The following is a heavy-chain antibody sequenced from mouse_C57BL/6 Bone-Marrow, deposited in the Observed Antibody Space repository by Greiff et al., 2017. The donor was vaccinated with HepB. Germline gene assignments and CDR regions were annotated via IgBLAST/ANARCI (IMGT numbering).Heavy chain of an antibody. D-gene: IGHD4-1*01. CDR2: INPSTGGT. V-gene: IGHV1-42*01. CDR1: GYSFTGYY. Sequence: VQLQQSGPELVKPGASVKISCKASGYSFTGYYMNWVKQSPEKSLEWIGEINPSTGGTTYNQKFKAKATLTVDKSSSTAYMQLKSLTSEDSAVYYCARGVQGGTMYYFDYWGQGTTLTVSS. CDR3: ARGVQGGTMYYFDY. J-gene: IGHJ2*01.